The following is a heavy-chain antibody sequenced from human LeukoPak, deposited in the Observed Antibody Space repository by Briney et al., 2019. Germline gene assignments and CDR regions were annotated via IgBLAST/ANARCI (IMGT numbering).Heavy chain of an antibody. J-gene: IGHJ4*02. V-gene: IGHV3-74*01. CDR3: AKDRRTIAVAGAFDY. CDR1: GFTFSSYW. D-gene: IGHD6-19*01. CDR2: INSDGSST. Sequence: GGSLRLSCAASGFTFSSYWMHWVRQAPGKGLVWVSRINSDGSSTSYADSVKGRFTISRDNAKNSLYLQMNSLRAEDTALYYCAKDRRTIAVAGAFDYWGQGTLVTVSS.